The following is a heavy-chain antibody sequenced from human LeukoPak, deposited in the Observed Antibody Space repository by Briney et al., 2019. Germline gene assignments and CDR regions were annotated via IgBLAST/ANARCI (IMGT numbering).Heavy chain of an antibody. Sequence: SQTLSLTCTVSGGSISSGSYYWSWIRQPAGTGLEWIGRIYTSGSTNYNPSLRSRVTISVDTSKNQFSLKLSSVTAADTAVYYCARVRYYDSSGYHYGMDVWGQGTTVTVSS. CDR3: ARVRYYDSSGYHYGMDV. CDR2: IYTSGST. D-gene: IGHD3-22*01. V-gene: IGHV4-61*02. J-gene: IGHJ6*02. CDR1: GGSISSGSYY.